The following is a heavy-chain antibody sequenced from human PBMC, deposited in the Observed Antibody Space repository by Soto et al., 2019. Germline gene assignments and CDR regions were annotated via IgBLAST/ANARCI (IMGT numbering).Heavy chain of an antibody. J-gene: IGHJ4*02. CDR3: ARGERYSSSSDLTY. CDR1: GYTFTNFG. D-gene: IGHD6-6*01. Sequence: QVQLVQSGAEVKEPGASVKVSCKPSGYTFTNFGVNWVRQAPGQGLEWMGWISAYSGDTRYAQNFQGRVTMTTDTSTSTAYMELRSLIFDDTAVYYCARGERYSSSSDLTYWGQGTLVTVST. V-gene: IGHV1-18*01. CDR2: ISAYSGDT.